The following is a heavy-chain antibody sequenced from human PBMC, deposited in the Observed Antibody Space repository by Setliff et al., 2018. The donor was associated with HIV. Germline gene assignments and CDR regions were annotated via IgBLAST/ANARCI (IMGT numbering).Heavy chain of an antibody. V-gene: IGHV1-18*01. CDR1: GYTCTSYY. CDR3: AREIGDYYASSGYYPPTDYYYGMDV. D-gene: IGHD3-22*01. Sequence: ASVKVSCTASGYTCTSYYISWVRQAPGQGLEWTGWISAYNGNTNYAQKLQGRVTMTTDTSTSTAYMELRSLRSDDTAVYYCAREIGDYYASSGYYPPTDYYYGMDVWGQGTTVTVSS. J-gene: IGHJ6*02. CDR2: ISAYNGNT.